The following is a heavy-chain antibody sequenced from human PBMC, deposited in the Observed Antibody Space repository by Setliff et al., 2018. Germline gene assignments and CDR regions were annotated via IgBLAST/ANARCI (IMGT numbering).Heavy chain of an antibody. V-gene: IGHV4-59*01. J-gene: IGHJ5*02. Sequence: SETLSLTCTVSGGSISSNYWSWVRQPPGKGLEWIGYIYSSGSTNNNPSLKSRATISVDTSKNQFSLKLSSVTAADTAVYYCARAAKYDSSGYYGFWFDPWGQGTLVTVSS. CDR2: IYSSGST. CDR1: GGSISSNY. CDR3: ARAAKYDSSGYYGFWFDP. D-gene: IGHD3-22*01.